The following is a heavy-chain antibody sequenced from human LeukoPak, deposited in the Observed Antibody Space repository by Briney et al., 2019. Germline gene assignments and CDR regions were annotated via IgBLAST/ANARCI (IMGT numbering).Heavy chain of an antibody. J-gene: IGHJ4*02. V-gene: IGHV1-2*02. CDR1: GYTLTGYY. Sequence: GASVKVSCKASGYTLTGYYMHWVRQAPGQGLEWMGWINPNSGGTNYAQKFQGRVTMTRDTSISTAYMELSRLRSDDTAVYYCARVSGSYYEADYWGQGTLVTVSS. D-gene: IGHD1-26*01. CDR2: INPNSGGT. CDR3: ARVSGSYYEADY.